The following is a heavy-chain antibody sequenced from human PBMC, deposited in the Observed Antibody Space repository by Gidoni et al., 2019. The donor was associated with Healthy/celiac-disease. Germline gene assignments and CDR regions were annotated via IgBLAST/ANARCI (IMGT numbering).Heavy chain of an antibody. CDR2: IIPIFGTA. V-gene: IGHV1-69*01. D-gene: IGHD1-26*01. Sequence: QVQLVQSGAEVKKPGSSVKVSCKAAGGNFSSYAISWVRQATGQGLEWMGGIIPIFGTANYAQKFQGRVTITADESTSTAYMELSSLRSEDTVVYYCARSGGGSYIDWFDPWGQGTLVTVSS. CDR1: GGNFSSYA. J-gene: IGHJ5*02. CDR3: ARSGGGSYIDWFDP.